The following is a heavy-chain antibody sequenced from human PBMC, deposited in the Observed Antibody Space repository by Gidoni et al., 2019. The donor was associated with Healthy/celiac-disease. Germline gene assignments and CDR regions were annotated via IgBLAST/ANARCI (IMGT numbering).Heavy chain of an antibody. CDR2: IWYDGSNK. V-gene: IGHV3-33*01. CDR1: GVTVSSYG. D-gene: IGHD3-10*01. CDR3: ARGEVVRGVPFDY. J-gene: IGHJ4*02. Sequence: QVQLVESGGGVVQPGRSRSLSCAASGVTVSSYGMHWVRQAPGKGLEWVAVIWYDGSNKYYADSVKGRFTISRDNSKNTLYLQMNSLRAEDTAVYYCARGEVVRGVPFDYWGQGTLVTVSS.